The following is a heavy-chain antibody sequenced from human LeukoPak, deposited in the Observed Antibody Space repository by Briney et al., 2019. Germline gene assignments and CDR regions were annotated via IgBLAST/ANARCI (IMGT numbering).Heavy chain of an antibody. CDR2: IYYSGST. CDR3: ARGSYYYDSSGSLHPFDY. Sequence: SETLSLTCTVSGGSISSGGYYWSWIRQHPGKGLEWIGYIYYSGSTYYNPSLKSRVTISVDTSKNQFSLKLSSVTAADTAVYYCARGSYYYDSSGSLHPFDYWGQGTLVTVSS. J-gene: IGHJ4*02. V-gene: IGHV4-31*03. CDR1: GGSISSGGYY. D-gene: IGHD3-22*01.